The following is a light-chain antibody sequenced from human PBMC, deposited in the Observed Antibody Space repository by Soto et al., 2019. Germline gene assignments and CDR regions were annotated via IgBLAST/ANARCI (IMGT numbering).Light chain of an antibody. CDR3: QQYGSSPWT. CDR1: QSVSSSY. Sequence: ELVLTQSPGTLSLSPGERATLSCRASQSVSSSYLAWYQQKPGQAPRLLIYGASSRATGIPDRVSGSGSGTDFTLTISRLEPEDFAVYYCQQYGSSPWTFGQGTKVEIK. J-gene: IGKJ1*01. V-gene: IGKV3-20*01. CDR2: GAS.